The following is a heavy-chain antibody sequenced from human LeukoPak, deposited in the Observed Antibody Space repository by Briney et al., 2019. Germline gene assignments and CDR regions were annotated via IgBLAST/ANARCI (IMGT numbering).Heavy chain of an antibody. J-gene: IGHJ4*02. CDR1: GGSFSGYY. CDR2: INHSGST. V-gene: IGHV4-34*01. D-gene: IGHD2-21*01. Sequence: SETLSLTCAVYGGSFSGYYWSWIRQPPGKWLEWIGEINHSGSTNYNPSLKSRVTISVDTSKNQFSLKLSSVTAADTAVYYCARGSDLFGYWGQGTLVTVSS. CDR3: ARGSDLFGY.